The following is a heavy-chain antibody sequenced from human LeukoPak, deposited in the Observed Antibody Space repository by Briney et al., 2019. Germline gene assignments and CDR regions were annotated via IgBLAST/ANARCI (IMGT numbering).Heavy chain of an antibody. D-gene: IGHD3-10*01. Sequence: ASVKVSCKASGYTFTGYYMHWVRQAPGQGLEWMGWINPNSGGTNYAQKFQGRVTMTRDTSISTAYMELSRLRSDDTAVYYCAKEYIWFGELSIDAFDIWGQGTMVTVSS. CDR1: GYTFTGYY. V-gene: IGHV1-2*02. CDR2: INPNSGGT. CDR3: AKEYIWFGELSIDAFDI. J-gene: IGHJ3*02.